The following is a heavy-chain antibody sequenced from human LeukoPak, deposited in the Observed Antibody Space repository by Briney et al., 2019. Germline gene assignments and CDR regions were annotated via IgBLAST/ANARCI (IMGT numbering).Heavy chain of an antibody. CDR2: ISAYNGNT. D-gene: IGHD6-13*01. CDR3: ASIVSSRSRNWFDP. J-gene: IGHJ5*02. V-gene: IGHV1-18*01. Sequence: GASVNVSCKAYGYTFTSYGISWVRQAPGQGLEWMGWISAYNGNTNYAQKLQGRVTMTTDTSTSTAYMELRSLRSDDTAVYYCASIVSSRSRNWFDPSGQGTLVTVSS. CDR1: GYTFTSYG.